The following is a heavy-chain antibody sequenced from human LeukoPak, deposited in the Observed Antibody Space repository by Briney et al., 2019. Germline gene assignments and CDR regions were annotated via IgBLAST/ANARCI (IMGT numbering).Heavy chain of an antibody. Sequence: GGSLRLSCVASGFTVSSNYMSWVRQASGKGLEWVSVIYSGGSTYYADSVKGRFTISRDNSKSTLYIQMNSLRAEDTAVYYCARAKPKNMVRGLIMRRESRYYFDYWGQGTLVTVSS. CDR3: ARAKPKNMVRGLIMRRESRYYFDY. V-gene: IGHV3-53*01. J-gene: IGHJ4*02. D-gene: IGHD3-10*01. CDR1: GFTVSSNY. CDR2: IYSGGST.